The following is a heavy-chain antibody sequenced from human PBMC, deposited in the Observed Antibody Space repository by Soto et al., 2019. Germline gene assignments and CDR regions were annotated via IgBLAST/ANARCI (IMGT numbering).Heavy chain of an antibody. CDR1: GGTFSSYA. CDR2: IIPIFGTA. Sequence: QVQLVQSGAEVKKPGSSVKVSCKASGGTFSSYAISWVQQAPGQGLEWMGGIIPIFGTANYAQKYQGRVTITADESTSTAYMELSSLRSEDTAVYYCARDRLGYCSGGSCYYTDYWGQGTLVTVSS. V-gene: IGHV1-69*01. J-gene: IGHJ4*02. CDR3: ARDRLGYCSGGSCYYTDY. D-gene: IGHD2-15*01.